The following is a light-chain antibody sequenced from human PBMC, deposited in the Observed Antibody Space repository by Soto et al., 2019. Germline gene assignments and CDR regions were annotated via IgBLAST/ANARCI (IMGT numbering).Light chain of an antibody. J-gene: IGLJ1*01. V-gene: IGLV2-14*01. CDR3: SSYTSSSTGV. Sequence: QSALTQPASVSGSPGQSITISCTGTSSDVVAYNYVSWYQQHPGKAPKLMIYDVSNRPSGVSNRFSGSKSGNTASLTISGLQAEDEADYYCSSYTSSSTGVFGTGTKLTVL. CDR2: DVS. CDR1: SSDVVAYNY.